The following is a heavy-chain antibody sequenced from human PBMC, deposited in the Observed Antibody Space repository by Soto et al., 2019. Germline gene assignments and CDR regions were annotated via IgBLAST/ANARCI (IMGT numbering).Heavy chain of an antibody. CDR3: AKELGHYFDY. J-gene: IGHJ4*02. Sequence: SETLSLTCTVSGGSISSSSYYWGWIRQPPGKGLEWIGSIYYSGSTYYNPSLKSRVTISVDTSKNQFSLKLSSVTAADTAVYYCAKELGHYFDYWGQGTLVTVSS. D-gene: IGHD7-27*01. CDR2: IYYSGST. CDR1: GGSISSSSYY. V-gene: IGHV4-39*07.